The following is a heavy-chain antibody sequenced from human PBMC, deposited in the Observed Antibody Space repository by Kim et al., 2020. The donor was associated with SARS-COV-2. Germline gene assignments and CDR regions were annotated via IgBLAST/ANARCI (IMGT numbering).Heavy chain of an antibody. CDR2: IWYDGSNK. V-gene: IGHV3-33*01. CDR1: GFTFSSYG. Sequence: GGSLRLSCAASGFTFSSYGMHWVRQAPGKGLEWVAVIWYDGSNKYYADSVKGRFTISRDNSKNTLYLQMNSLRAEDTAVYYCASGAATVVPYFYYYGMDVWGQGTTVTVSS. D-gene: IGHD4-17*01. J-gene: IGHJ6*02. CDR3: ASGAATVVPYFYYYGMDV.